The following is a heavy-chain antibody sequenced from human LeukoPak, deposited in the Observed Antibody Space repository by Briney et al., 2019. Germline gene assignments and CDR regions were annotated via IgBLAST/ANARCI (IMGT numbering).Heavy chain of an antibody. Sequence: GGSLRLSCAASGFTFDDYGMSWVRQAPGKGLEWVAFIRYDGSNKYYADSVKGRFTISRDNSKNTLYLQMNSLRAEDTAVYYCAKDSYYYGSGDYWGQGTLVTVSS. J-gene: IGHJ4*02. CDR2: IRYDGSNK. D-gene: IGHD3-10*01. CDR3: AKDSYYYGSGDY. V-gene: IGHV3-30*02. CDR1: GFTFDDYG.